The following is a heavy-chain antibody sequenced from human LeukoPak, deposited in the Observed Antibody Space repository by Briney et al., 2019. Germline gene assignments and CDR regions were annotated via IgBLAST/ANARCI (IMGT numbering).Heavy chain of an antibody. CDR3: ARVAHAGGGQQLQY. J-gene: IGHJ4*02. D-gene: IGHD6-13*01. V-gene: IGHV3-48*03. CDR1: GFTFSGYE. CDR2: ISSSGSTI. Sequence: QSGGSLRLSCAASGFTFSGYEMNWVRQAPGRGLEWVSYISSSGSTIYYADSVKGRFTISRDNAKNSLYLQMNSLRGEDTAVYYCARVAHAGGGQQLQYWGQGTLVTVSS.